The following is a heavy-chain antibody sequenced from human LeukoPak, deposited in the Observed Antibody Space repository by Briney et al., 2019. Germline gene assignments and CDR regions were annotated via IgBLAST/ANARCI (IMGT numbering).Heavy chain of an antibody. V-gene: IGHV1-8*03. CDR2: VNPRSGNA. CDR1: GYTFINYN. Sequence: GASVKVSCKASGYTFINYNINWVRQATGQGLEWMGWVNPRSGNAGYLQKFQGSLTITRDTSIDTAYMDLSSLSSEDTAVYYCARGVPLGYCTYGVCYPPYYFDYWGQGTLVTASS. J-gene: IGHJ4*02. CDR3: ARGVPLGYCTYGVCYPPYYFDY. D-gene: IGHD2-8*01.